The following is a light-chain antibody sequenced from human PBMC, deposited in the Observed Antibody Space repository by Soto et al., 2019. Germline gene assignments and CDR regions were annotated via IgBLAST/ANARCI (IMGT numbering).Light chain of an antibody. J-gene: IGKJ3*01. CDR3: QQYYSYPLT. CDR2: AAS. CDR1: QGISSY. Sequence: AIRMTQSPSSFSASTGDRVTITCRASQGISSYLAWYQQKPGKAPKLLIYAASTLQSGVPSRFSGSGSGTEFTLTISCLQSEDLATYYCQQYYSYPLTFGPGTKVDMK. V-gene: IGKV1-8*01.